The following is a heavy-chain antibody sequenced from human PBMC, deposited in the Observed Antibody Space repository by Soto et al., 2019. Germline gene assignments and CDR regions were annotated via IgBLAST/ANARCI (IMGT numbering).Heavy chain of an antibody. J-gene: IGHJ4*02. D-gene: IGHD3-10*01. CDR2: IYWDDDK. CDR1: GFSLTTSGVG. V-gene: IGHV2-5*02. CDR3: AHIGGSANYYPNYFDY. Sequence: QITLKESGPPLVKPTQTLTLTCTFSGFSLTTSGVGVIWIRQPPGKALDWLALIYWDDDKRYSPSLKTRLTITKDTSRNQVVLTMTDMDPLDTATYYCAHIGGSANYYPNYFDYWGQGSLVTVSS.